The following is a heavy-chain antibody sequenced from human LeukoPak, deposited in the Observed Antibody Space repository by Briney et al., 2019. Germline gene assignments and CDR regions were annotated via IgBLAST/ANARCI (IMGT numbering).Heavy chain of an antibody. Sequence: PGGSLRLSCAASGFTFSSYWMSWVRQAPGKGLEWVANIKQDGSEKYYVDSVKGRFTISRDNAKNSLYLQMNSLRAEDTAVYYCATLPHSSGWYWGVDYWGQGTLVTVSS. J-gene: IGHJ4*02. D-gene: IGHD6-19*01. V-gene: IGHV3-7*01. CDR3: ATLPHSSGWYWGVDY. CDR1: GFTFSSYW. CDR2: IKQDGSEK.